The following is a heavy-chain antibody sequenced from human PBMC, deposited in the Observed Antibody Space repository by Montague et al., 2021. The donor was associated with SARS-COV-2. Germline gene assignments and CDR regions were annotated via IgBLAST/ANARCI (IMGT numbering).Heavy chain of an antibody. J-gene: IGHJ5*02. CDR2: IYWDDDK. Sequence: PALVKPTQTLTLTCTFSGFSLSTTGMSVGWIRQPPGKALEWLALIYWDDDKCYSPSLKNRLTITWATSKSQVVLTMTNIDPVDTATYYCAHSYDILTGSALVTWGQGTLVTVSS. CDR1: GFSLSTTGMS. V-gene: IGHV2-5*02. CDR3: AHSYDILTGSALVT. D-gene: IGHD3-9*01.